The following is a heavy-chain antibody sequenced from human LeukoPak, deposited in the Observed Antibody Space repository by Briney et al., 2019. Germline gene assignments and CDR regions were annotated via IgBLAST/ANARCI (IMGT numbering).Heavy chain of an antibody. J-gene: IGHJ5*02. CDR1: GFPVHSNY. V-gene: IGHV3-53*01. Sequence: WGSLRLSCAASGFPVHSNYMSWVRHAPGKGLEWVSVIYSGGSTYYADSVKGRFTISRDNSKNTLYLQMNSLRAEDTAVYYCARGDQLENNWFDPWGQGTLVTVSS. CDR3: ARGDQLENNWFDP. D-gene: IGHD1-1*01. CDR2: IYSGGST.